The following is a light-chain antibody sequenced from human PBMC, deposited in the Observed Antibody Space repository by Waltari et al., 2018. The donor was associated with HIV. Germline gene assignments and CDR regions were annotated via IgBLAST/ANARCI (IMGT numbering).Light chain of an antibody. CDR3: QQRSNWPPWT. J-gene: IGKJ1*01. V-gene: IGKV3-11*01. CDR1: QSVCSY. CDR2: DAS. Sequence: DIVLTQSPATLSLSPGERATLSCRASQSVCSYLAWYQQKPGQAPRLLIYDASNRATGIPARFSGSGSGTDFTLTISSLEPEDFAVYYCQQRSNWPPWTFGQGTKVEIK.